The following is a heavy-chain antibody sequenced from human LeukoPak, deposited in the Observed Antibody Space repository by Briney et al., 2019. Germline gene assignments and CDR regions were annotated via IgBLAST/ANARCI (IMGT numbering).Heavy chain of an antibody. CDR2: IYYSGST. D-gene: IGHD6-19*01. J-gene: IGHJ4*02. V-gene: IGHV4-39*02. CDR3: AREEGQQWLVNY. Sequence: PSETLSLTCTFSGGSISSSSYYWGWIRQPPGKGLEWIGSIYYSGSTYYNPSLKSRVTISVDTSKNQFSLKLSSVTAADTAVYYCAREEGQQWLVNYWGQGTLVTVSS. CDR1: GGSISSSSYY.